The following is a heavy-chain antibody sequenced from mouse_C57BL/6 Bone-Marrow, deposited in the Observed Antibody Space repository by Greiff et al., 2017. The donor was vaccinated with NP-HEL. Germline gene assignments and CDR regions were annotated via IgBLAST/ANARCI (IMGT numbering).Heavy chain of an antibody. V-gene: IGHV2-5*01. CDR2: IWRGGST. CDR3: AKSPRKSYYAMDY. J-gene: IGHJ4*01. Sequence: VQLVESGPGLVQPSQSLSITCTVSGFSLTSYGVHWVRQSPGKGLEWLGVIWRGGSTDYNAAFMSRLSITKDNSKSQVFFKMNSLQADDTAIYYWAKSPRKSYYAMDYWGQGTSVTVSS. CDR1: GFSLTSYG.